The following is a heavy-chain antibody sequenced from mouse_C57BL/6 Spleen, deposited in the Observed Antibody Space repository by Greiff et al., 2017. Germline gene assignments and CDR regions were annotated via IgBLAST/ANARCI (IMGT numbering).Heavy chain of an antibody. D-gene: IGHD2-4*01. J-gene: IGHJ2*01. CDR3: ARGYDYGYFDY. CDR1: GYSITSGYY. V-gene: IGHV3-6*01. CDR2: ISYDGSN. Sequence: EVHLVESGPGLVKPSQSLSLTCSVTGYSITSGYYWNWIRQFPGNKLEWMGYISYDGSNNYNPSLKNRISITRDTSKNQFFLKLNSVTTEDTATYYCARGYDYGYFDYWGQGTTLTVSS.